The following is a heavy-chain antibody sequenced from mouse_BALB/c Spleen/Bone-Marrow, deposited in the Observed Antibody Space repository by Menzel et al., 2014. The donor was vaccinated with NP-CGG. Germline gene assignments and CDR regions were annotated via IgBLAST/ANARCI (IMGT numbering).Heavy chain of an antibody. CDR2: IDTSDSYA. V-gene: IGHV1-69*01. CDR3: ARKKRNYGNYYWFPY. Sequence: QVQLQQSGAELVMPGASVKMSCKASGYTFTDYWIHWVKQRPGQGLEWIGAIDTSDSYASYNQKFKGKATLTVDESSSKAYMQLNSLTSEDSAVYSCARKKRNYGNYYWFPYWGKGTLVTVSA. D-gene: IGHD2-1*01. J-gene: IGHJ3*01. CDR1: GYTFTDYW.